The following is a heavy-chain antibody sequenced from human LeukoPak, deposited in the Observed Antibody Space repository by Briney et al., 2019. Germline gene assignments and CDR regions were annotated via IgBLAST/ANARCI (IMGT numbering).Heavy chain of an antibody. V-gene: IGHV1-18*01. CDR1: GYTFTSYG. D-gene: IGHD2-21*02. CDR2: MSAYNGNT. CDR3: ARAVGTNKPYYYYYYGMDV. Sequence: GASVKVSCKASGYTFTSYGISRVRQAPGQGLEWMGWMSAYNGNTNYAQKLQGRVTMTTDTSTSTAYMELRSLRSDDTAVYYCARAVGTNKPYYYYYYGMDVWGQGTTVTVSS. J-gene: IGHJ6*02.